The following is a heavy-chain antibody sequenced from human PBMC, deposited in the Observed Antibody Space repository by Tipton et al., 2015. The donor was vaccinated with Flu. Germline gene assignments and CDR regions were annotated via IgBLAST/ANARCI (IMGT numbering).Heavy chain of an antibody. D-gene: IGHD3-22*01. Sequence: QLVQSGAEVRNPGSSVKVSCKASGGTFNNHAIHWLRQAPGQGLEWMARIIPIFYTANYAEKFQGRLTVTADESTTTFFLELDRLKSEDTAVYFCAREMSFYDSTSYYALDYWGRGTMVTVSP. CDR2: IIPIFYTA. CDR1: GGTFNNHA. V-gene: IGHV1-69*15. J-gene: IGHJ4*02. CDR3: AREMSFYDSTSYYALDY.